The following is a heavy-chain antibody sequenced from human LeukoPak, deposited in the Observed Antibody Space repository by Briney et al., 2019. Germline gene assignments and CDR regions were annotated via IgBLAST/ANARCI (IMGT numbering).Heavy chain of an antibody. CDR1: GYTFTGYY. CDR3: ARYRYSSSSNRWFDP. Sequence: GASVKVSCKASGYTFTGYYMHWVRQAPGQGLEWMGWINPNSGGTNYAQKFQGRVTMTRDTSISTAYMELSRLRSDDTAVYYCARYRYSSSSNRWFDPWGQGTLVTVSS. V-gene: IGHV1-2*02. CDR2: INPNSGGT. J-gene: IGHJ5*02. D-gene: IGHD6-6*01.